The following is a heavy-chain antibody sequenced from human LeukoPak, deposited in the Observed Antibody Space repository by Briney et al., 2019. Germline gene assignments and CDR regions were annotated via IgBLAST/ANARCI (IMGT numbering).Heavy chain of an antibody. Sequence: SETLSLTCTVSGGSISSYYWSWIRQPPGRGLEWIGYIYYSGSTNYNPSLKSRVTISVDTSKNQFSLKLSSVTAADTAVYYCARVRRYGYYYYYMDVWGKGTTVTISS. D-gene: IGHD1-1*01. V-gene: IGHV4-59*01. CDR2: IYYSGST. CDR3: ARVRRYGYYYYYMDV. CDR1: GGSISSYY. J-gene: IGHJ6*03.